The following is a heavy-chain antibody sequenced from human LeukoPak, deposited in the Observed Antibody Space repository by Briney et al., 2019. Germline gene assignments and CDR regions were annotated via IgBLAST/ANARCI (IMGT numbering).Heavy chain of an antibody. D-gene: IGHD3-10*01. V-gene: IGHV3-30*18. J-gene: IGHJ4*02. CDR3: AKPYYYGSRSYMDY. CDR2: ISYDGSNT. CDR1: GLTFRTYE. Sequence: PGGSLRLSCAASGLTFRTYEMHWVRQAPGKGLEWVAVISYDGSNTYYADSVKGRFTISRDNSKNMLYLQMNSLRAGDTAVYYCAKPYYYGSRSYMDYWGQGTLVTVSS.